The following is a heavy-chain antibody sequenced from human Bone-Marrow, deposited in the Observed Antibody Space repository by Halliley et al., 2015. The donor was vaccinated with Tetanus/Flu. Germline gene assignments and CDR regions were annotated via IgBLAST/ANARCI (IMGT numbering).Heavy chain of an antibody. CDR3: ARERGEILVY. CDR2: IYGTGST. V-gene: IGHV4-59*01. Sequence: EWIGYIYGTGSTTYNPSLRSRFTISEGTSKNQFSLRVRSVTAADTAFYYCARERGEILVYWGQGALVSVSA. J-gene: IGHJ4*02. D-gene: IGHD3-16*01.